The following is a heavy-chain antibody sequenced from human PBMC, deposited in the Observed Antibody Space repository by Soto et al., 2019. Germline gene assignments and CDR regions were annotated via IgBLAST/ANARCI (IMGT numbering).Heavy chain of an antibody. V-gene: IGHV1-69*14. D-gene: IGHD6-19*01. J-gene: IGHJ3*02. CDR1: GGTFSSYA. CDR2: IIPIFGTA. CDR3: ARDSSGWYKDDAFDI. Sequence: QVQLVQSGAEVKKPGSSVKVSCKASGGTFSSYAISWVRQAPGQGLEWMGGIIPIFGTANYAQKFQGRVTITVDTSRXTAYMELSSLRSEDTAVYYCARDSSGWYKDDAFDIWGQGTMVTVSS.